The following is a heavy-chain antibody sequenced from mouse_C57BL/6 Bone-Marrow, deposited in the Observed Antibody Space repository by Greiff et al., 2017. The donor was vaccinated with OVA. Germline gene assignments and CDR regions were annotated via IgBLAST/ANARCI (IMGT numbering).Heavy chain of an antibody. V-gene: IGHV14-4*01. CDR3: PTGPTGPGY. CDR2: IDPENGDT. J-gene: IGHJ2*01. Sequence: EVQLVESGAELVRPGASVKLSCTASGFTIKDDYMPWVKQRPEQGLEWIGWIDPENGDTEYASKFQGKATITADTSSNTAYLQLSSLTSEDTDVYYCPTGPTGPGYWGQGTTLTVSS. CDR1: GFTIKDDY. D-gene: IGHD3-1*01.